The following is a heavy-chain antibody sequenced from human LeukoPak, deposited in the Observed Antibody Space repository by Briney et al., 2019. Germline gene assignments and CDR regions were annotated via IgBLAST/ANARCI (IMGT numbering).Heavy chain of an antibody. D-gene: IGHD3-22*01. CDR2: IYNNGST. J-gene: IGHJ1*01. V-gene: IGHV4-38-2*02. CDR1: GYSISSGYY. CDR3: ARERSYYYDSSGYPKPEYFQH. Sequence: PSETLSLTCTVSGYSISSGYYWGWIRQPPGKGLEWIGSIYNNGSTYYNPSLKSRVTISVDTSKNQFSLKLSSVTAADTAVYYCARERSYYYDSSGYPKPEYFQHWGQGTLVTVSS.